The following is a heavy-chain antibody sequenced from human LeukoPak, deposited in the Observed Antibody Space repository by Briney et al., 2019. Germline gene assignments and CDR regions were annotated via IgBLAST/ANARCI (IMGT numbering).Heavy chain of an antibody. CDR1: GFTFSTYT. Sequence: GGSLRLSCAASGFTFSTYTMNWVRQAPGKGLEWVSSISSSSSYISYADSLKGRFTISRDNAKNSLYLQMHSLRAEDTAVYYCARGAIYDSSGYRWFDPWGQGTLVTVSS. V-gene: IGHV3-21*01. CDR3: ARGAIYDSSGYRWFDP. CDR2: ISSSSSYI. J-gene: IGHJ5*02. D-gene: IGHD3-22*01.